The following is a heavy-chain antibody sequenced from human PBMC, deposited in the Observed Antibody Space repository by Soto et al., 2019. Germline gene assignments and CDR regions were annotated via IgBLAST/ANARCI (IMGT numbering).Heavy chain of an antibody. Sequence: DSLKISCNTSGYSLMSYWVAWVRQKPGKGLEWMGTFYPGDSTSTYSPSFQGQVTISVDKSISTAYLHLSSLKASDTAMYYCARIIGYCRNNDCSWTFDIWGKGTTVTVSS. D-gene: IGHD2-2*03. CDR2: FYPGDSTS. CDR1: GYSLMSYW. J-gene: IGHJ6*04. CDR3: ARIIGYCRNNDCSWTFDI. V-gene: IGHV5-51*01.